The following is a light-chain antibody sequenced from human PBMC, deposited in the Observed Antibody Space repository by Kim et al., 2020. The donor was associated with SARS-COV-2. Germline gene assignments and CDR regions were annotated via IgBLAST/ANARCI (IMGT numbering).Light chain of an antibody. V-gene: IGKV3-11*01. CDR1: QSVSSY. CDR2: DAS. Sequence: EIVLTQSPATLSLSPGERATLSCRASQSVSSYLAWYQQKPGQAPRFLIYDASNRATGIPARFSGSGSATDFTLTISSLEPEDFAVYYCQQRSNWPPNTFGQGTKLEI. J-gene: IGKJ2*01. CDR3: QQRSNWPPNT.